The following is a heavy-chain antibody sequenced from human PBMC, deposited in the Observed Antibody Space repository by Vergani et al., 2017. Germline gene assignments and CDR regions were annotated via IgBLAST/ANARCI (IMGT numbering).Heavy chain of an antibody. D-gene: IGHD6-13*01. Sequence: QVQLQESGPGLVKPSETLSLTCTVSGGSISSYYWSWIRQPPGKGLEWIGYIYYSGSTNYNPSLKSRVTISVDTPKNQFSLKLSSVTAADTAVYYCARDSGYSSSWGNWFDPWGQGTLVTVSS. CDR1: GGSISSYY. J-gene: IGHJ5*02. V-gene: IGHV4-59*01. CDR3: ARDSGYSSSWGNWFDP. CDR2: IYYSGST.